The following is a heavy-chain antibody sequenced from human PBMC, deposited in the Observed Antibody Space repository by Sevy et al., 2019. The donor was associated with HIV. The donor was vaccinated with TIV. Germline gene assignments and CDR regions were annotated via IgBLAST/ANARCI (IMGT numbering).Heavy chain of an antibody. V-gene: IGHV3-66*01. Sequence: GESLKISCAASGFSVNSNYMTWVRQAPGKGLEGVSVIYSDETTYHADSVKDRFTISRDNSKNMLYLQMSSLRAEDTATYYCARGKSGYGYALNYWGQGTLVTVSS. D-gene: IGHD5-18*01. CDR2: IYSDETT. J-gene: IGHJ4*02. CDR1: GFSVNSNY. CDR3: ARGKSGYGYALNY.